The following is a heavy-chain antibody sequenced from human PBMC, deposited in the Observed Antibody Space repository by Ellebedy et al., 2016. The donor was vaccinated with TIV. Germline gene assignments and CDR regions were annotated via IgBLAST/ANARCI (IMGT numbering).Heavy chain of an antibody. V-gene: IGHV3-48*02. CDR1: ASTFSSSA. Sequence: PGGSLRLSFAASASTFSSSAMHRVPQAPGTGLEWVSYICSSSSTIYYADPVKGGFTIPRDNAKNSLYLQMNSLRDENTAVYYCARDQVLAAAGLVFDYWGQGTLVTVSS. CDR3: ARDQVLAAAGLVFDY. J-gene: IGHJ4*02. CDR2: ICSSSSTI. D-gene: IGHD6-13*01.